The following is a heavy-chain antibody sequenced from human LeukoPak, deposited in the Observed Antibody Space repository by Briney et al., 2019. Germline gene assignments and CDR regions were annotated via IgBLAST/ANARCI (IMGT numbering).Heavy chain of an antibody. Sequence: SETLSLTCTVSGGSICSYFWRWIRPPPRKGLEWIGYIYYSGSTNYNPSLKSRVTISVDTSKNQFSLKLSSVTAADTAVYYCARLSYCSSTSCYGYSFDPWGQGTLVTVSS. CDR3: ARLSYCSSTSCYGYSFDP. V-gene: IGHV4-59*01. CDR1: GGSICSYF. D-gene: IGHD2-2*01. CDR2: IYYSGST. J-gene: IGHJ5*02.